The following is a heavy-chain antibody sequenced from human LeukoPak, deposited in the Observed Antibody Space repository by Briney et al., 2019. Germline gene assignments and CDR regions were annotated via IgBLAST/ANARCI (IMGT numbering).Heavy chain of an antibody. D-gene: IGHD6-19*01. CDR2: IYTSGST. V-gene: IGHV4-4*07. Sequence: SETLSLTCTVSGGSISSYYWSWIRQPAGKGLGWIGRIYTSGSTNYNPSLKSRVTMSVDTSKNQFSLKLSSVTAADTAVYYCASFSSGWGTFDYWGQGTLVTVSS. CDR1: GGSISSYY. J-gene: IGHJ4*02. CDR3: ASFSSGWGTFDY.